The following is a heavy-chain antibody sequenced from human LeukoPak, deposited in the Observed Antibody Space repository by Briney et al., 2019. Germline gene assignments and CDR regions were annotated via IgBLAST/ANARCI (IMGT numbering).Heavy chain of an antibody. Sequence: PGGSLRLSCAASGFTFSSYSMNWVRQAPGKGLEWVSSISSSSSSIYYTDSVKGRFTISRDNAMISLYLQTNSLRAEDTAVYYCARRAPYLPSPDYWGQGTLVTVSS. CDR2: ISSSSSSI. V-gene: IGHV3-21*01. CDR3: ARRAPYLPSPDY. J-gene: IGHJ4*02. CDR1: GFTFSSYS. D-gene: IGHD2-21*01.